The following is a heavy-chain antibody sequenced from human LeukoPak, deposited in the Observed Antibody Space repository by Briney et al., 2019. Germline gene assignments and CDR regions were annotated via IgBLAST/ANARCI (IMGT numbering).Heavy chain of an antibody. CDR2: ISHDAENT. CDR3: GIVGAGGGYYFDH. CDR1: GFTFGSYA. D-gene: IGHD6-25*01. Sequence: PGGSLRLSCTASGFTFGSYAMSWVRQAPGKGLEWVSGISHDAENTYYGDSVKGRFTISRDNSKNTVYLQMNSLRAEDTAVYYCGIVGAGGGYYFDHWGQGTLVTVSS. V-gene: IGHV3-23*01. J-gene: IGHJ4*02.